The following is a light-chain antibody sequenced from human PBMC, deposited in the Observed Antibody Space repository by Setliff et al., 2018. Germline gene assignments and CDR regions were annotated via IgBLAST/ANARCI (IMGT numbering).Light chain of an antibody. CDR3: SSFRGGTSPFV. CDR2: DVS. CDR1: SSDVGNYIY. V-gene: IGLV2-14*03. Sequence: LTQPASVSGSPGQTITISCTGTSSDVGNYIYASWYQQHPGRAPKLMIYDVSTRPSGISYRFSGSKSGNTASLTISGLQAEDEADYYCSSFRGGTSPFVFGTGTKVTVL. J-gene: IGLJ1*01.